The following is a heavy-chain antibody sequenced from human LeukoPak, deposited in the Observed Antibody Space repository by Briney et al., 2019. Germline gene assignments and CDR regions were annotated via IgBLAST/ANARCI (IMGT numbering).Heavy chain of an antibody. V-gene: IGHV3-23*01. CDR1: GSTFSSYA. J-gene: IGHJ4*02. D-gene: IGHD3-3*01. CDR3: AKSGYDFWSGYYGY. Sequence: GGSLRLSCAASGSTFSSYAMSWVRQAPGKGLEWVSVISGSGGSTYYADSVKGRFTISRDNSKNTLYLQMNSLRAEDTAVYYCAKSGYDFWSGYYGYWGQGTLVTVSS. CDR2: ISGSGGST.